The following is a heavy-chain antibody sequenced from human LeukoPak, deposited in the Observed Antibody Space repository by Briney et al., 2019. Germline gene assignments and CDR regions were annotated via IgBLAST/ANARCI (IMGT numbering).Heavy chain of an antibody. CDR1: GFTFSNYG. CDR2: ISGSGGST. V-gene: IGHV3-23*01. CDR3: AKGEYCSSTSCYESPYFDY. Sequence: GGSLRLSCAASGFTFSNYGMSWVRQAPGKGLEWVSAISGSGGSTYYADSGKGRFTVSRDNSKTTLYLQMNSLRAEDSAVYYCAKGEYCSSTSCYESPYFDYWGQGTLVTVSS. D-gene: IGHD2-2*01. J-gene: IGHJ4*02.